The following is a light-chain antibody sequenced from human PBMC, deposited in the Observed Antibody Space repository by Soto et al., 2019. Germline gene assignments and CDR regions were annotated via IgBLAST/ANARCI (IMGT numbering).Light chain of an antibody. CDR3: QQYSSSSYT. V-gene: IGKV3-20*01. CDR1: QSVSSDY. CDR2: GAS. J-gene: IGKJ2*01. Sequence: IVLTQSPGTLSLSPGERATLSCRASQSVSSDYLAWYQQKPGQAPRLLIYGASSRATGIPGRFSGSGSGTDFTLTISTLEPEDFPVYYCQQYSSSSYTFGQGTRLDIK.